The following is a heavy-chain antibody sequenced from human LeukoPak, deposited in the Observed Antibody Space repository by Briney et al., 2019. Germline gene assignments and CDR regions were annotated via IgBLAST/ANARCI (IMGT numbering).Heavy chain of an antibody. CDR3: ARVPAGVIGMKDAFDI. J-gene: IGHJ3*02. D-gene: IGHD3-16*02. CDR1: GFMFSSSW. Sequence: GGSLRLSCAASGFMFSSSWMAWVRQAPGKGLEWVANIKEDGSDKNYVDSMKGRFTISRHNAKNSLYLQMNSLRAEDTAVYYCARVPAGVIGMKDAFDIWGQGTMVTVSS. V-gene: IGHV3-7*01. CDR2: IKEDGSDK.